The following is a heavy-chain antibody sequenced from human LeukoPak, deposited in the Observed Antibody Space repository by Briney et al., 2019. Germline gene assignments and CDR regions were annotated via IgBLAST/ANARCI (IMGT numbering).Heavy chain of an antibody. Sequence: GGSLRLSCAASGFTFSSLPMVWVRQAPGKGLEWVSVITGSGRTTKYSDSVKGRFTISRDNSKNTLYLQMNSLRPEDTAVYYCAKIGAAGSWNYFDYWGQGTLVTVSS. V-gene: IGHV3-23*01. CDR2: ITGSGRTT. CDR1: GFTFSSLP. D-gene: IGHD6-13*01. J-gene: IGHJ4*02. CDR3: AKIGAAGSWNYFDY.